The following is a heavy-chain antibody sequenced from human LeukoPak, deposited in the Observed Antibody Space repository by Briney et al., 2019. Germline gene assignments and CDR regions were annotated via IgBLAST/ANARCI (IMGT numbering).Heavy chain of an antibody. Sequence: GGSLRLSCAASGFIFSNVFMSWVRQAPGKGVEWIGRIKSKADSGTFDYAAPVQRRFVIVRDDSKNTADLQINSLNIEDTGVYYCTTKVIGLTDYWGQGTLVTVSS. CDR1: GFIFSNVF. CDR2: IKSKADSGTF. D-gene: IGHD2-21*01. V-gene: IGHV3-15*01. J-gene: IGHJ4*02. CDR3: TTKVIGLTDY.